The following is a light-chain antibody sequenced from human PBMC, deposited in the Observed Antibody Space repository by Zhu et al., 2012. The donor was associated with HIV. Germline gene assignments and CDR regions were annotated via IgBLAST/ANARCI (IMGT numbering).Light chain of an antibody. CDR2: GAS. CDR3: QHYVPSPMYT. CDR1: QTVSRNY. J-gene: IGKJ2*01. Sequence: EIVLTQSPGTLSLSPGERATLSCRASQTVSRNYLAWCQQKPGQAPRLLIYGASRRVTGIPDRFSGSGSGTDFTLTISRLEPEDFAVYYCQHYVPSPMYTFGLGDQAGDQT. V-gene: IGKV3-20*01.